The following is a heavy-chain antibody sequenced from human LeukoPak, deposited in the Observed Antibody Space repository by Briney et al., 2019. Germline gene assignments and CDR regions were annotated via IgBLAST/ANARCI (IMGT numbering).Heavy chain of an antibody. V-gene: IGHV3-7*01. J-gene: IGHJ4*02. CDR2: IKQDGSAK. D-gene: IGHD3-16*01. CDR3: ARDQAPYDYVWGSYLDY. Sequence: GGSLRLSCAASGFTFNRYWMSWVRQAPGKELQWVANIKQDGSAKYYVDSVKGRFTISRDNAKNSLYLQMNSLRAEDTAVYYCARDQAPYDYVWGSYLDYWGQGTLVTVSS. CDR1: GFTFNRYW.